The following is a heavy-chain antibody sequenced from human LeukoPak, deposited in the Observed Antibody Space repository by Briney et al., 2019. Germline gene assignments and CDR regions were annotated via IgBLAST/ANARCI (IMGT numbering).Heavy chain of an antibody. Sequence: SETLSLTCPVSGGSISSYYWSWIRQPPGKGLEWIGFIYYSGSTNYNPSLKSRVTISVGTTKNHYSLKLSSVTAADTAVYYCATVSSRKRMYLDSYYYYGMDVWGQGTTVTVSS. CDR2: IYYSGST. D-gene: IGHD6-13*01. V-gene: IGHV4-59*01. CDR3: ATVSSRKRMYLDSYYYYGMDV. CDR1: GGSISSYY. J-gene: IGHJ6*02.